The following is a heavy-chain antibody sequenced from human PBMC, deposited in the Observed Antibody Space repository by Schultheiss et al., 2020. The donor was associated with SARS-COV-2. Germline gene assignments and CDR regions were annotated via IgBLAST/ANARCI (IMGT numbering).Heavy chain of an antibody. Sequence: GGSLRLSCAASGFDFSSYGMNWVRQAPGKGLEWVSVIYSGGSTYYADSVKGRFTISRDNSKKTLYLQMNSLRAEDTAVYYCARAWDFDYWGQGTLVTVSS. CDR2: IYSGGST. J-gene: IGHJ4*02. CDR1: GFDFSSYG. CDR3: ARAWDFDY. V-gene: IGHV3-53*01.